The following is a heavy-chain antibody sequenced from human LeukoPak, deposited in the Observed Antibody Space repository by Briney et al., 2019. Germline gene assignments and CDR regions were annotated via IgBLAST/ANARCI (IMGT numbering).Heavy chain of an antibody. D-gene: IGHD3-10*01. J-gene: IGHJ4*02. CDR2: ISGSGYST. V-gene: IGHV3-23*01. CDR3: AIGGEISAFDY. CDR1: GFTFSTYA. Sequence: GGSLRLSCATSGFTFSTYAMSWVRQAPGEGLEWVSSISGSGYSTYYTDSVKGRFTISRDNSKSTLYLQMNSLRAEDTALYYCAIGGEISAFDYWGLGTLVTISS.